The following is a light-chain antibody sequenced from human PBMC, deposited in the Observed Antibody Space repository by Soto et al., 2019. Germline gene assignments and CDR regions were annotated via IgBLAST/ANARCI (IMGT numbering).Light chain of an antibody. V-gene: IGLV4-60*02. CDR2: LEGSGSY. CDR1: SGHSSYI. CDR3: ETCDSNTHTV. J-gene: IGLJ3*02. Sequence: QSVLTQSSSASASLGSSVKLTCTLSSGHSSYIIAWHQQQPGKAPRYLMKLEGSGSYNKGSGVPDRFSGSSSGAALYLTISSLQVEDEADYYCETCDSNTHTVFGGGTKLTVL.